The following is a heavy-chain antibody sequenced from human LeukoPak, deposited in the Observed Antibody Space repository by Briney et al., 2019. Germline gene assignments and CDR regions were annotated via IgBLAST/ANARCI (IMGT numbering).Heavy chain of an antibody. Sequence: GRSLRLSCAASGFTFSNYGMHWVRQAPGKGLEWVAVVSSDGSIDYYADSLRGRFTVSRDNSKNTMFLQFNTLRPEDTAVYYCTREGMGTTFSAWFEPWGQGTLVTVSS. J-gene: IGHJ5*02. V-gene: IGHV3-30*03. CDR3: TREGMGTTFSAWFEP. CDR1: GFTFSNYG. D-gene: IGHD1-7*01. CDR2: VSSDGSID.